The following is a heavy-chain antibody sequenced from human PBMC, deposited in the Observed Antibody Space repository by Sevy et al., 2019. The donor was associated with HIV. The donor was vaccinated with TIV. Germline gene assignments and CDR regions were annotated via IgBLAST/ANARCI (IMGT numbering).Heavy chain of an antibody. J-gene: IGHJ4*02. CDR1: GYTFIGQY. CDR2: INPNTGGT. Sequence: ASVKVSCKASGYTFIGQYVHWVRQASGQGLEWMGWINPNTGGTRYGKKFQGRVTLARDTSISTAYMDLTRLTSDDTGVYYCARGGFVYDYYLDSWGQGTLVTVSS. D-gene: IGHD5-12*01. CDR3: ARGGFVYDYYLDS. V-gene: IGHV1-2*02.